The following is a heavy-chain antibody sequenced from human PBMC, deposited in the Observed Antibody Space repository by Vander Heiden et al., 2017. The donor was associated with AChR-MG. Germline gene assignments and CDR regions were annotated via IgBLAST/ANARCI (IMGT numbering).Heavy chain of an antibody. J-gene: IGHJ6*02. CDR2: ISSSSSYI. CDR3: ARNQAVTPISYYYGMDV. D-gene: IGHD4-17*01. Sequence: EVQLVESGGGLVKPGGSLRLSCAASGFTFSSYSMNWVRQAPGKGLEWVSSISSSSSYIYYADSVKGRFTISRDNAKNSLYLQMNSLRAEDTAVYYCARNQAVTPISYYYGMDVWGQGTTVTVSS. V-gene: IGHV3-21*01. CDR1: GFTFSSYS.